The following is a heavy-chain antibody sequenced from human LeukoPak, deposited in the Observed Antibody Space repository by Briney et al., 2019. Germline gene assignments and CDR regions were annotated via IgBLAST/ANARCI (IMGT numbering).Heavy chain of an antibody. CDR3: ARGGYSGYGIFDY. CDR2: IYYSGST. Sequence: SETLSLTCTVSGGSISSYYWGWIRQPPGKGLEWIGSIYYSGSTYYNPSLKSRLTISMDTSKNHFSLKLSSVTAADTAVYYCARGGYSGYGIFDYWGPGTLVSVSS. V-gene: IGHV4-39*07. J-gene: IGHJ4*02. D-gene: IGHD5-12*01. CDR1: GGSISSYY.